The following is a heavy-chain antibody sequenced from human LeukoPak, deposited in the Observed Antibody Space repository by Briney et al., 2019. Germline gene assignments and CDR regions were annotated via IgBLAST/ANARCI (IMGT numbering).Heavy chain of an antibody. D-gene: IGHD4-17*01. CDR1: EFTFSSYS. J-gene: IGHJ4*02. Sequence: GGSLRLSCAASEFTFSSYSVNWVRQAPGKGLEWVSSISSSSSYIYYADSVKGRFTISRDNAKNSLYLQMNSLRAEDTAVYYSAREATTVTTKGFDYWRQGTLVTVSS. CDR3: AREATTVTTKGFDY. CDR2: ISSSSSYI. V-gene: IGHV3-21*01.